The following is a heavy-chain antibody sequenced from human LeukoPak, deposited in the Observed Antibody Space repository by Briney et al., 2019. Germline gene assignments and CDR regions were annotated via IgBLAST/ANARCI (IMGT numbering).Heavy chain of an antibody. CDR2: IYYSGST. Sequence: PSQTLSLTCTVSGGSISSGDFCWSWIRQPPGKGLEWIGYIYYSGSTYYNPSLKSRVTISVDTSKNQFSLKVNSVSAADTAAYYCARWGETGDYAVHAFDIWGQGTMVTVSS. J-gene: IGHJ3*02. CDR1: GGSISSGDFC. D-gene: IGHD2-21*02. V-gene: IGHV4-30-4*08. CDR3: ARWGETGDYAVHAFDI.